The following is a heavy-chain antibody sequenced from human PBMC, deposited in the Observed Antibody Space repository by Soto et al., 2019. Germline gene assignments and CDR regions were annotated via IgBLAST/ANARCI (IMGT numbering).Heavy chain of an antibody. CDR3: ARGSRGGYCSGGSGYSPYYYYYMDV. CDR1: GYTFTSYG. CDR2: ISAYNGNT. D-gene: IGHD2-15*01. Sequence: QVQLVQSGAEVKKPGASVKVSCKASGYTFTSYGISWVRQAPGQGLEWMGWISAYNGNTNYAQKLQGRGTMTTHTSPSSAYMERRSLRSDDTAVYYCARGSRGGYCSGGSGYSPYYYYYMDVWGKGTTVTVSS. V-gene: IGHV1-18*01. J-gene: IGHJ6*03.